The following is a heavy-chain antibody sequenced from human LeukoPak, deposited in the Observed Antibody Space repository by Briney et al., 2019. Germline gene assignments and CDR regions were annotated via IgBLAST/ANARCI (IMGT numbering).Heavy chain of an antibody. CDR1: GYSFTTYW. J-gene: IGHJ4*02. Sequence: GESLKISCKGSGYSFTTYWIGWVRQMPGKGLEWMGIIYPGDSDTRYSPSFQGQVTISADKSISTAYLQWSSLKASDTAMYYCARELQSPRITMVRGVNRPPDFDYWGQGTLVTVSS. D-gene: IGHD3-10*01. CDR3: ARELQSPRITMVRGVNRPPDFDY. CDR2: IYPGDSDT. V-gene: IGHV5-51*01.